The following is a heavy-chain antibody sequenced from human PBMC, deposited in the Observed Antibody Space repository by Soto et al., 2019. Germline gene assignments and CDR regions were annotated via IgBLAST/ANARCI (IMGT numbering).Heavy chain of an antibody. CDR1: GFTFSSYS. D-gene: IGHD3-9*01. J-gene: IGHJ4*02. CDR2: ISSSSNT. CDR3: ATLTKYDILTGYYLC. V-gene: IGHV3-21*05. Sequence: GGSLRLSCAVSGFTFSSYSMNWVRQAPGKGLEWVSYISSSSNTYYADSVKGRFTISRDNSKNTLYLQMNSLRAEDTAVYYCATLTKYDILTGYYLCWGQGTLVTVSS.